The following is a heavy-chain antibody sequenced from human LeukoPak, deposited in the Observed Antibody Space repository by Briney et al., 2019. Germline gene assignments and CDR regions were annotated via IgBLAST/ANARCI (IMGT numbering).Heavy chain of an antibody. V-gene: IGHV3-74*01. CDR2: INNDGSST. CDR1: EFTLSNYW. J-gene: IGHJ4*02. D-gene: IGHD3-22*01. Sequence: GGSLRLSCAASEFTLSNYWMHWVRQAPGKGLVRVSRINNDGSSTSYADSVKGRFTVSRDNAKNTLYLQMNSLRAEDTAVYYCAKRLGYYDSSEGYFDYWGQGTLVTVSS. CDR3: AKRLGYYDSSEGYFDY.